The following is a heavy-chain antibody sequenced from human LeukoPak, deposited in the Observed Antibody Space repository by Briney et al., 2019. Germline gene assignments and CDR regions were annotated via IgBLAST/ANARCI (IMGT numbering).Heavy chain of an antibody. V-gene: IGHV3-20*04. Sequence: GGSLRLSCAASGFTFDDYGMSWVRQAPGKGLEWVSGINWNGGSTGYADPVKGRFTISRDNAKNSLYLQMNSLRAEDTALYYCAGDQSYYDSSGYYYPYWGQGTLVTVSS. CDR2: INWNGGST. D-gene: IGHD3-22*01. J-gene: IGHJ4*02. CDR3: AGDQSYYDSSGYYYPY. CDR1: GFTFDDYG.